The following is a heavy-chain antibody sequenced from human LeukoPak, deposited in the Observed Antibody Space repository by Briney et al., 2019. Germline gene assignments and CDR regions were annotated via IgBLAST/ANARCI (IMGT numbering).Heavy chain of an antibody. Sequence: GASLKVSCKASGYTFTGYYMYWVRQAPGQGLEWMGWINHNSGGTNYAQKFQGRVTMTRDTSISTAYMEVSRLRSDDTAVYYCARDLTYYDFWSGYPTWGQGTLVT. D-gene: IGHD3-3*01. CDR3: ARDLTYYDFWSGYPT. CDR1: GYTFTGYY. J-gene: IGHJ5*02. V-gene: IGHV1-2*02. CDR2: INHNSGGT.